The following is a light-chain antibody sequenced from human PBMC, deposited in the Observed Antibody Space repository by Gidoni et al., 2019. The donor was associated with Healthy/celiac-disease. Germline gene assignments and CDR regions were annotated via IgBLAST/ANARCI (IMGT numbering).Light chain of an antibody. CDR1: SSDVGGYNY. Sequence: QSALTQPASVPGSPGPSITISCPRTSSDVGGYNYVPWYQQHPGKAPKLMIYEVSNRPSGVSNRFSGSKSGNTASLTISGLQAEDEADYYCSSYTSSSTLVFGGGTKLTVL. CDR2: EVS. J-gene: IGLJ2*01. V-gene: IGLV2-14*01. CDR3: SSYTSSSTLV.